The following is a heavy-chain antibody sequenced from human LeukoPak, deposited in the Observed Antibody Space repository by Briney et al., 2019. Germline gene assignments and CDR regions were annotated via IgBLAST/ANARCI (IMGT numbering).Heavy chain of an antibody. CDR2: INPSGGST. J-gene: IGHJ4*02. CDR3: ARATYDSSGYHISSFDY. Sequence: ASVKVSCKASGYTFTDYYMHWVRQAPGQGLEWMGIINPSGGSTGYAQKFQGRVTMTRDMSTSTVYMELSSLRSEDTAVYYCARATYDSSGYHISSFDYWGQGTLVTVSS. CDR1: GYTFTDYY. D-gene: IGHD3-22*01. V-gene: IGHV1-46*01.